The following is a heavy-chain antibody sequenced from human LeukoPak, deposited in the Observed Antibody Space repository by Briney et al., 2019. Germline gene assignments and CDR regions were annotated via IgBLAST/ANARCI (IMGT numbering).Heavy chain of an antibody. J-gene: IGHJ5*02. CDR2: ISAYNGNT. V-gene: IGHV1-18*01. D-gene: IGHD2-21*01. CDR3: ARDGAPVVVIAANWFDP. Sequence: ASVKVSCKASGYTFTSYGISWVRQAPGQGLEWMGRISAYNGNTNYAQKLQGRVTMTTDTSTSTAYMELRSLRSDDTAVYYCARDGAPVVVIAANWFDPWGQGTLVTVSS. CDR1: GYTFTSYG.